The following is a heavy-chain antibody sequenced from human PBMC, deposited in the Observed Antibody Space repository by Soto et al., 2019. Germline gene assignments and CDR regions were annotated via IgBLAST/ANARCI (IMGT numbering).Heavy chain of an antibody. Sequence: PGESLKISCKGSGYSFTSYWIGWVRQMPGKGLEWMGIIYPGDSDTRYSPSFQGQVTISADKSISTAYLQWSSLKASDTAMYYCASHSYSSSWYNYYYYGMDVWGQGTTVTVSS. CDR2: IYPGDSDT. D-gene: IGHD6-13*01. V-gene: IGHV5-51*01. CDR1: GYSFTSYW. CDR3: ASHSYSSSWYNYYYYGMDV. J-gene: IGHJ6*02.